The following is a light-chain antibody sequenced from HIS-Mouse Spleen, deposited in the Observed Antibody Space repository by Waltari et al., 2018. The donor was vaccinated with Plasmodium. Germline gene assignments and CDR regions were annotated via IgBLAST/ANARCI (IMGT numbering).Light chain of an antibody. CDR2: GAS. CDR3: QQYNNWPFT. V-gene: IGKV3-15*01. Sequence: EIVMTQSPATLSVSPGERDTLSCRASQSVSSNLAWYQQKPCQAPRLLIYGASTRATGIPARFSGSGSGTEFTLTISSLQSEDFAVYYCQQYNNWPFTFGPGTKVDIK. CDR1: QSVSSN. J-gene: IGKJ3*01.